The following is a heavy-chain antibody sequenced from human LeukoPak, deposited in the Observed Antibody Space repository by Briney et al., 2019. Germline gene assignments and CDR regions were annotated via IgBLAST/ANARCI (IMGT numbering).Heavy chain of an antibody. CDR3: ALGGWLQPFDY. CDR1: GFTFSSYS. J-gene: IGHJ4*02. V-gene: IGHV3-21*01. CDR2: ISSSSSYI. Sequence: GGSLRLSCAASGFTFSSYSMNWVRQAPGKGLEWVSSISSSSSYIYYADSVKGRFTISRDNAKNSLYLQMSSLRADDTAVYYCALGGWLQPFDYWGQGTLATVSS. D-gene: IGHD5-24*01.